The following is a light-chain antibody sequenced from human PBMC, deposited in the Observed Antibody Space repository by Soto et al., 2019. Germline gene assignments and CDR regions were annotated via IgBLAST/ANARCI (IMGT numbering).Light chain of an antibody. Sequence: EIVLTQSPGTLSLSPGERATLSCRASQSVRSSYLAWYQQKPGQAPRLLIYGASSRATGIPDRFSGSGSGTDFTLTISRLEPEDFAVYYCQQYGRSPLTFGGGTKVEIE. J-gene: IGKJ4*01. CDR2: GAS. CDR1: QSVRSSY. CDR3: QQYGRSPLT. V-gene: IGKV3-20*01.